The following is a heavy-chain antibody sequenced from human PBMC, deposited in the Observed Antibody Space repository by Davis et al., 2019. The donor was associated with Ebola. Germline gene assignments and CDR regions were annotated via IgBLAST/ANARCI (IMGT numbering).Heavy chain of an antibody. Sequence: MPSETLSLTCTVSGGSISSYYWSWIRQPPGKGLEWIGYIYYSGSTNYNPSLKSRVTISVDTSKNQFSLKLSSVTAADTAVYYCAREDYYGSGILNWFDPWGQGTLVTVSS. D-gene: IGHD3-10*01. CDR2: IYYSGST. CDR3: AREDYYGSGILNWFDP. J-gene: IGHJ5*02. CDR1: GGSISSYY. V-gene: IGHV4-59*08.